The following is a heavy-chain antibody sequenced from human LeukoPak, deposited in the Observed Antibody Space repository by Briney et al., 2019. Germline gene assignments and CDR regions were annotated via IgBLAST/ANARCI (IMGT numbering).Heavy chain of an antibody. CDR3: ARRFDS. Sequence: GGSLRLSCVASGFSFTAYSMNWVRQAPGRGLEWISYIGPGGDIYYAESVTGRFTVSRDIAKNSLYLQMNGLRVEDTAVYYCARRFDSWGQGTLVTVSS. J-gene: IGHJ4*02. CDR2: IGPGGDI. V-gene: IGHV3-48*01. CDR1: GFSFTAYS.